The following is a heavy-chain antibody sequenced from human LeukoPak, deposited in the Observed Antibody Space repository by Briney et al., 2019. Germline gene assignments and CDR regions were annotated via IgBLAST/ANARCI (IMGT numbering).Heavy chain of an antibody. Sequence: SETLSLTCAVYGGSFSGYYWSWIRQPPGKGLEWIGEINHSGSTNYNPSLKSRVTISVDTSKNQFSLKLSSVTAADTAVYYCARVNSGSYLLRVSDAFDIWGQGTMVTVSS. J-gene: IGHJ3*02. V-gene: IGHV4-34*01. CDR1: GGSFSGYY. D-gene: IGHD1-26*01. CDR2: INHSGST. CDR3: ARVNSGSYLLRVSDAFDI.